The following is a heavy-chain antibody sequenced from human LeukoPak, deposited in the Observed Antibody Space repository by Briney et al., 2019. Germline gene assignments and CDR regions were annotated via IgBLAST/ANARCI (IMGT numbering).Heavy chain of an antibody. V-gene: IGHV3-23*01. Sequence: GGPLRLSCAASGFTFATYAMSWVRQAPGKGLEWVSTLSGSGASTYFADSVKGRFAISRDNSKNTLYLQMNSLRAEDTAVYYCAKDRVRSTVTTGLDYWGQGTLVTVSS. J-gene: IGHJ4*02. CDR1: GFTFATYA. CDR2: LSGSGAST. D-gene: IGHD4-17*01. CDR3: AKDRVRSTVTTGLDY.